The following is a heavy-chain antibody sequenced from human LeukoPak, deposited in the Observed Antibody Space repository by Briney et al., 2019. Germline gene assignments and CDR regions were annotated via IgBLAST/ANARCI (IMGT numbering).Heavy chain of an antibody. CDR2: INHSGST. D-gene: IGHD4-11*01. V-gene: IGHV4-34*01. CDR1: GGSFSGYY. Sequence: SETLSLTCAVYGGSFSGYYWSWIRQPPGKGLEWIGDINHSGSTNYNPSLKSRVTISVDTSKNQFSLKLSSVTAADTAVYYCARGYSNYINWFDPWGQGTLVTVSS. J-gene: IGHJ5*02. CDR3: ARGYSNYINWFDP.